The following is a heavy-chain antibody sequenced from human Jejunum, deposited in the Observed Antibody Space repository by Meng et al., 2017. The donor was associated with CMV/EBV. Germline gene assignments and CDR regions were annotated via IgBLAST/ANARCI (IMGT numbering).Heavy chain of an antibody. Sequence: AASGFTFSTYTMNWVRQAPGKGLEWVSSISISGYKYYADSVKGRFTISRDTAENSLFLQMNSLGAEDTAVYYCARVLKGGTYFDNWGQGTQVTVSS. CDR2: ISISGYK. CDR3: ARVLKGGTYFDN. V-gene: IGHV3-21*01. J-gene: IGHJ4*02. D-gene: IGHD1-26*01. CDR1: GFTFSTYT.